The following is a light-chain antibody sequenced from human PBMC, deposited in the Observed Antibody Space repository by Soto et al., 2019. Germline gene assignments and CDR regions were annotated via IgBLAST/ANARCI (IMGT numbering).Light chain of an antibody. J-gene: IGKJ2*01. Sequence: DIQMTQSPSTLSASVGDRVTITCRASQSISSWLAWYQQKPGKAPNLLVYKASSLESGVPARFSGSGYGTEFTITISSLQPDDFATFYCQQYNSYPDTFGQGTKLEIK. CDR1: QSISSW. CDR3: QQYNSYPDT. V-gene: IGKV1-5*03. CDR2: KAS.